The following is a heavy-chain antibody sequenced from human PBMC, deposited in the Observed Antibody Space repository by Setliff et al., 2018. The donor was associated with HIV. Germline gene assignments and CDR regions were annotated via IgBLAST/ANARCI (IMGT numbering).Heavy chain of an antibody. Sequence: LSLTCEVSGVSISNYYWSWIRQPPGKGLEWIGYIYNSGYSNSKPSLKSRVTISLDTSKNHFSLKLSSVTAADTAVYYCARYKCINFACVGFDIWGQGTVVTVSS. J-gene: IGHJ3*02. V-gene: IGHV4-59*01. CDR1: GVSISNYY. D-gene: IGHD3-9*01. CDR2: IYNSGYS. CDR3: ARYKCINFACVGFDI.